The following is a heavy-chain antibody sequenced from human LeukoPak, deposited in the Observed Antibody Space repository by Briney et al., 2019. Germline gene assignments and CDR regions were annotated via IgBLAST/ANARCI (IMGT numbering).Heavy chain of an antibody. Sequence: SLRLSCAASGFIFENYAMHWVRQAPGKGLEWVSGINWNSGTIAYGDSMRGRFIISGDNTKNSLYLQMNSLRPEDTALYYCAKVRSPVDFYGSGSCLDYWGQGTLVTVSS. CDR3: AKVRSPVDFYGSGSCLDY. CDR2: INWNSGTI. D-gene: IGHD3-10*01. CDR1: GFIFENYA. V-gene: IGHV3-9*01. J-gene: IGHJ4*02.